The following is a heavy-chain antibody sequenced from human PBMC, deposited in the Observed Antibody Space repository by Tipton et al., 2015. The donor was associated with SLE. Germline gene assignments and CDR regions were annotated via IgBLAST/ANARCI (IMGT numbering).Heavy chain of an antibody. CDR3: ASQPVGYCSGGSCYHGAFDI. D-gene: IGHD2-15*01. CDR2: ISGSGGST. CDR1: GFTFSSYA. Sequence: SLRLFCAASGFTFSSYAMSWVRQAPGKGLEWVSAISGSGGSTYYADSVKGRFTISRDNSKNTLYLQMNSLRAEDTAVYYCASQPVGYCSGGSCYHGAFDIWGQGTMVTVSS. J-gene: IGHJ3*02. V-gene: IGHV3-23*01.